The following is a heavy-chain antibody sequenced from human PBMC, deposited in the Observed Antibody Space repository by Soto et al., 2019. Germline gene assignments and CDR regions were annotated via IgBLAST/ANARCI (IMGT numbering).Heavy chain of an antibody. CDR3: ARGPRAGLYPHYYYGMDV. CDR1: GGTFSSYA. J-gene: IGHJ6*02. D-gene: IGHD2-8*01. Sequence: GASVKVSCKASGGTFSSYAISWVRQAPGQGLEWMGGIIPIFGTANYAQKFQGRVTITADESTSTAYMELSSLRSEDTAVYYCARGPRAGLYPHYYYGMDVWGQGTTVTVS. V-gene: IGHV1-69*13. CDR2: IIPIFGTA.